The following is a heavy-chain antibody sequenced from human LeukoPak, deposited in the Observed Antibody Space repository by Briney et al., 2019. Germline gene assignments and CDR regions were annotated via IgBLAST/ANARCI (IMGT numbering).Heavy chain of an antibody. CDR2: ISSSGSTI. D-gene: IGHD3-22*01. CDR3: AASYDGSGYYQSNDY. V-gene: IGHV3-11*01. Sequence: PGGSLRLSCAASGFTFSDYYMSWLRQAPGKGLEWVSYISSSGSTIYYADSVKGRFTISRDNAKNSLYLQMNSLRAEDTAVYYGAASYDGSGYYQSNDYWGQGTLVTVSS. J-gene: IGHJ4*02. CDR1: GFTFSDYY.